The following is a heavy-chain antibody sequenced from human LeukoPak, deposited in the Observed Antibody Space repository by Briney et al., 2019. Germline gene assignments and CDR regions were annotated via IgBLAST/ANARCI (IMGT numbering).Heavy chain of an antibody. J-gene: IGHJ4*02. CDR1: GGSFSGYY. CDR2: INNSGST. Sequence: SETLSLTCAVYGGSFSGYYWSWIRQPPGKGLEWVGEINNSGSTNYNPSLKSRVTISVDTSKNQFSLKLRSVTAANTAVYYCARLRRSRLAELDYWGQGTLVTVSS. CDR3: ARLRRSRLAELDY. D-gene: IGHD3-3*02. V-gene: IGHV4-34*01.